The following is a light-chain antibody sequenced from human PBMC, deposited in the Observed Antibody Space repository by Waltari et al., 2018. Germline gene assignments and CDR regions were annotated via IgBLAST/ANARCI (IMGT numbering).Light chain of an antibody. V-gene: IGKV1-39*01. J-gene: IGKJ5*01. CDR1: QPIVRY. Sequence: DIQMTQSPSSLSASVGDRVTITCRASQPIVRYLNWYQQKPGKAPKLLLYAASTLQRGVTSRFSGSGSGTDFTLAINSVQPDDFATYFCQQTSSAPFTFGRGTRLDFK. CDR3: QQTSSAPFT. CDR2: AAS.